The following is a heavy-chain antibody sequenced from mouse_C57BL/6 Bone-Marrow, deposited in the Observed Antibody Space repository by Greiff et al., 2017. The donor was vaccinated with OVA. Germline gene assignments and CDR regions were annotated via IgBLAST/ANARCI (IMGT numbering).Heavy chain of an antibody. CDR2: LDPSDSYT. Sequence: VQLQQPGAELVKPGASVKLSCKASGYTFTSYWMQWVKQRPGQGLEWIGELDPSDSYTNYNQKFKGKATLTVDTASSTAYMQLSSLTSEDSAVYYCAREGYYGSSYVYFDVWGTGTTVTVSS. V-gene: IGHV1-50*01. CDR3: AREGYYGSSYVYFDV. D-gene: IGHD1-1*01. CDR1: GYTFTSYW. J-gene: IGHJ1*03.